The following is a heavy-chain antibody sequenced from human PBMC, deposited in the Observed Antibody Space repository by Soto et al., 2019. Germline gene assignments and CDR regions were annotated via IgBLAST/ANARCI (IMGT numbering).Heavy chain of an antibody. Sequence: GSLRLSCAASGFIFNDYYMSWIRQAPGKGLEWLSNISGSSGSKKYADAGKGRFTISRDNAKKSLYLEMHSLRAEDTAVYYCARYAAEVTTFFDHWGQGTLVTVSS. CDR1: GFIFNDYY. CDR3: ARYAAEVTTFFDH. D-gene: IGHD4-17*01. V-gene: IGHV3-11*06. J-gene: IGHJ4*02. CDR2: ISGSSGSK.